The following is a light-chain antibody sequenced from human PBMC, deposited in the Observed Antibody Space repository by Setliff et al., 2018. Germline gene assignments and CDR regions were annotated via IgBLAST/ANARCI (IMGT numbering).Light chain of an antibody. Sequence: QSALTQPASVSGSPGQSITISCTGSSSDVGGCSYVSWYQQHPDKAPKLMIYDVNKRPSGVSNRFSGSKSGNTASLTISGLQVEDEADYFCCSYAGNRLWVFGGGTKGTV. CDR3: CSYAGNRLWV. V-gene: IGLV2-23*02. CDR1: SSDVGGCSY. J-gene: IGLJ3*02. CDR2: DVN.